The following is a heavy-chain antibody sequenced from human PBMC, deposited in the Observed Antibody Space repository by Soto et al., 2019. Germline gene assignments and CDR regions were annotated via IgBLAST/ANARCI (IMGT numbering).Heavy chain of an antibody. V-gene: IGHV2-5*02. D-gene: IGHD2-15*01. CDR2: IYWDEDK. Sequence: QITLKESGPTLVKPTQTLTLTCTFSGFSLSSSGVGVGWIRQPPGKAPEWLALIYWDEDKRYSPSLKTRLTITKDTSTNEVVLTMTNMVPVDTGTYYCAHKGGRGAGMDVWGQGTTVTVSS. CDR1: GFSLSSSGVG. CDR3: AHKGGRGAGMDV. J-gene: IGHJ6*02.